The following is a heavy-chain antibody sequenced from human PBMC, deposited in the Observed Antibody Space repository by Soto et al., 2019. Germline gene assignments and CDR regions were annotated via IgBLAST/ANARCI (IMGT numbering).Heavy chain of an antibody. Sequence: EVQLVESGGGLVQPGGSLRLSCAASGFTFSSYWMHWVRQAPGKGLVWVSRINSDGSSTSYADSVKGRFSISRDNAKNTLYLEMNSLRAEDTAVYYCAREGYCIGGSCYSPGLDAFDIWGQGTMVTVSS. CDR3: AREGYCIGGSCYSPGLDAFDI. CDR1: GFTFSSYW. V-gene: IGHV3-74*01. CDR2: INSDGSST. J-gene: IGHJ3*02. D-gene: IGHD2-15*01.